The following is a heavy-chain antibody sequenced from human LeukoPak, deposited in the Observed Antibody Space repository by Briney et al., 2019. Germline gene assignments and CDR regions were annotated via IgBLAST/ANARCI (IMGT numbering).Heavy chain of an antibody. CDR2: INHSGST. CDR3: ARGFVGIRPLNDY. D-gene: IGHD3-3*02. CDR1: GGSFSGYY. Sequence: SETLSLTCAVYGGSFSGYYWSWIRQPPGKGLEWIGEINHSGSTNYNPSLKSRVTISVDTSKNQFSLKLSSVTAADTAVYYCARGFVGIRPLNDYWGQGTLVTVSS. V-gene: IGHV4-34*01. J-gene: IGHJ4*02.